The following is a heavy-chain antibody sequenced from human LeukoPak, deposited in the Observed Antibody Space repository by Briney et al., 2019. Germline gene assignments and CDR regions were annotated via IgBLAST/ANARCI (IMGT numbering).Heavy chain of an antibody. Sequence: GGSLRLSCAGSGFTFGGYGMHWFRQTPGKGLEWVAVISYDGSNKYYTDSVKGRFTISRDNSKNTLYLQMNSLRPEDTAVYYCARGVSAAAAAGSGGDYWGQGSLVTVSS. V-gene: IGHV3-30*19. CDR3: ARGVSAAAAAGSGGDY. CDR1: GFTFGGYG. CDR2: ISYDGSNK. J-gene: IGHJ4*02. D-gene: IGHD6-13*01.